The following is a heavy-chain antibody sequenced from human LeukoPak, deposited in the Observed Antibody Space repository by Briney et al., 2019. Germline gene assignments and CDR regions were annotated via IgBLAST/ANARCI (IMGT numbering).Heavy chain of an antibody. CDR2: ISAYNGNT. CDR3: ARDSQRGYSYGWGY. V-gene: IGHV1-18*01. J-gene: IGHJ4*02. CDR1: GYTFTSYG. Sequence: ASVKVSCKASGYTFTSYGISWVRQAPGQGLEWMGWISAYNGNTNYAQKLQGRVTMTTDTSTSTAYMELRSLRSDDTAVYYCARDSQRGYSYGWGYWGQGTLVTVSS. D-gene: IGHD5-18*01.